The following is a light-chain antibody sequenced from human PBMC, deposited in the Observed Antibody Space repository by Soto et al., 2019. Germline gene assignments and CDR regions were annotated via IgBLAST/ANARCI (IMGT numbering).Light chain of an antibody. CDR1: QSVRGN. Sequence: IVMTQSPATLSVSPGERATLSCGASQSVRGNLAWYQQKPGQSPRLLIFGASTRATGVPDRFSGSGSGAEFTLTISSLQSEDFAVYYCQHYDDWPRTSGLGTKAAI. J-gene: IGKJ1*01. CDR2: GAS. V-gene: IGKV3-15*01. CDR3: QHYDDWPRT.